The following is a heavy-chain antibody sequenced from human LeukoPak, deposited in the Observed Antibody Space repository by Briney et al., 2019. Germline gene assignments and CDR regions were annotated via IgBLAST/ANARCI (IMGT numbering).Heavy chain of an antibody. J-gene: IGHJ1*01. Sequence: GRSLRLSCAASGFTFSSYAMHWVRQAPGKGLEWVAVISYDGSNKYYADSVKGRFTISRDNAKNSLYLQMNSLRAEDTAVYYCARDYGLVPEYFQHWGQGTLVTVSS. D-gene: IGHD3/OR15-3a*01. CDR2: ISYDGSNK. V-gene: IGHV3-30-3*01. CDR3: ARDYGLVPEYFQH. CDR1: GFTFSSYA.